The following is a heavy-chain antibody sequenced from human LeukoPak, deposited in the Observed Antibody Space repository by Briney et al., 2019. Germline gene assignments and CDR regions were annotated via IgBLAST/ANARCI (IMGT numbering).Heavy chain of an antibody. CDR2: INTDGSST. V-gene: IGHV3-74*01. CDR1: GFTFSSYW. CDR3: ASPGTTVTTRNAFDI. D-gene: IGHD4-17*01. J-gene: IGHJ3*02. Sequence: GGSLRLSCVASGFTFSSYWMHWVRQAPGKGLVWVSRINTDGSSTYYADSVKGRFTISRDNAKNTLYLQMNSLRAEDTAVYYCASPGTTVTTRNAFDIWGQGTMVTVSS.